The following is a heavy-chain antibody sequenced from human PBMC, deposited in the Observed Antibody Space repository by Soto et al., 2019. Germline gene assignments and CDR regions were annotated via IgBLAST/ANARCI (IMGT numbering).Heavy chain of an antibody. Sequence: QVTLKESGPVLVKPTETLTLTCTVSGFSLSNARMGVSWIRQPPGKALEWLAHIFSNDEKSYSTSLKSRLTISMDTSKSQVVLTMTNMDPVDTATYYCARIHIVVVTATLTLNWFDPWGQGTLVTVSS. CDR3: ARIHIVVVTATLTLNWFDP. CDR2: IFSNDEK. CDR1: GFSLSNARMG. V-gene: IGHV2-26*01. J-gene: IGHJ5*02. D-gene: IGHD2-21*02.